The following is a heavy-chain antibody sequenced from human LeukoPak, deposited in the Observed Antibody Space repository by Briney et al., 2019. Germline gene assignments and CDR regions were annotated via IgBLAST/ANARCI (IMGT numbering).Heavy chain of an antibody. CDR3: ARNYGDYYYYYMDV. CDR2: IYTSGST. D-gene: IGHD4-17*01. V-gene: IGHV4-4*07. Sequence: SETLSLTCTVSGGSIRTKYWSWIRQPAGKGLEWIGRIYTSGSTNYNPSLKSRVTISVDTSKNQFSLKLSSVTAADTAVYYCARNYGDYYYYYMDVWGKGPRSPSP. J-gene: IGHJ6*03. CDR1: GGSIRTKY.